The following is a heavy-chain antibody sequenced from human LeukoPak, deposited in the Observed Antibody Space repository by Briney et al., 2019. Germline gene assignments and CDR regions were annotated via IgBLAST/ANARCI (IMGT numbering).Heavy chain of an antibody. V-gene: IGHV4-30-2*01. CDR3: ARDCSSTSCYDAFDI. Sequence: SQTLSLTCAVSGGSISSGDYSWSWIRQPPGSGLEWIGYIWHSGHTNYNPSLRSRVTISLARSNSQFSLRLSSVTAADTAVYYCARDCSSTSCYDAFDIWGQGTMVTVSS. CDR1: GGSISSGDYS. D-gene: IGHD2-2*01. J-gene: IGHJ3*02. CDR2: IWHSGHT.